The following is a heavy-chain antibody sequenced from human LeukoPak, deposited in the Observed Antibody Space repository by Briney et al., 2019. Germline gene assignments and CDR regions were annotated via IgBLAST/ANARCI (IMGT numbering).Heavy chain of an antibody. CDR3: ARIFGTSDY. CDR2: ISSTSSYT. Sequence: GGSLRLSCAASGFTFSDYYMSWIRQAPGKGLEWVSYISSTSSYTNYADSVKGRFTISRDNAKNSLYLQMNSLRAEDTAVYYCARIFGTSDYWGRGTLVTVSS. D-gene: IGHD3-9*01. V-gene: IGHV3-11*06. CDR1: GFTFSDYY. J-gene: IGHJ4*02.